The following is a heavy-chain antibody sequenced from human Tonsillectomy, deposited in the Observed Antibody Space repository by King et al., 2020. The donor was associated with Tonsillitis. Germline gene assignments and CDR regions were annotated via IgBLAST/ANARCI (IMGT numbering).Heavy chain of an antibody. D-gene: IGHD1-26*01. J-gene: IGHJ4*02. V-gene: IGHV4-38-2*01. Sequence: VQLQESGPGLMKPSETLSLTCSVSGYSISSGYFWGWIRQPPGKGLEWIGSIHHSGSTFYSPSLKSRVTMSIDRSKNQFSLMLTSVTAADTAVYYCAAGISGRYGGHWGRGTLVTVSS. CDR3: AAGISGRYGGH. CDR2: IHHSGST. CDR1: GYSISSGYF.